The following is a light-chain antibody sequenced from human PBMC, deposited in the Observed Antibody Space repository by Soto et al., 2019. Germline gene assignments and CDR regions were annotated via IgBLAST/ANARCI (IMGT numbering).Light chain of an antibody. J-gene: IGLJ2*01. CDR3: GTWDSSLSAEV. CDR2: DNN. Sequence: QSVLPQPPSVSAAPGQKVTISCSGSSSNIGNNYVSWYQHLPGTAPKLLIYDNNKRPSGIPDRFSGSKSGTSATLGITGLQAGDEADYYCGTWDSSLSAEVFGGGTKVTVL. CDR1: SSNIGNNY. V-gene: IGLV1-51*01.